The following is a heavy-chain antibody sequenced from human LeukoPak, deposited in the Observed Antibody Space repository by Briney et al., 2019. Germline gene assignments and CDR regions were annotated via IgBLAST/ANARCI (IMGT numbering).Heavy chain of an antibody. V-gene: IGHV3-21*04. J-gene: IGHJ4*02. CDR2: ISSSSSYI. D-gene: IGHD1-26*01. CDR3: VRDRGTYRPIDY. CDR1: GFTFSSYS. Sequence: GGSLRLSCAASGFTFSSYSMNWVRQAPGKGLEWVSSISSSSSYIYYADSVKGRFTISRDNAKNSLYLQMNSLRAEDTAIYYCVRDRGTYRPIDYWGQGTLVTVSS.